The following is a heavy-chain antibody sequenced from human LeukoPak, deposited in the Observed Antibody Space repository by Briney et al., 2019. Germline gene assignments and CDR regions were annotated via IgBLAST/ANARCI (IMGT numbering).Heavy chain of an antibody. D-gene: IGHD1-20*01. V-gene: IGHV3-23*01. J-gene: IGHJ4*02. CDR3: ARVNNWSREAN. CDR1: GFTFSSYA. CDR2: ISGSGGST. Sequence: GGSLRLSCAASGFTFSSYAMSWVRQAPGKGLEWVSAISGSGGSTYYADSVKGRFTISRDNAKNSLYLQMNSLRAEDTAVYYCARVNNWSREANWGQGTLVTVSS.